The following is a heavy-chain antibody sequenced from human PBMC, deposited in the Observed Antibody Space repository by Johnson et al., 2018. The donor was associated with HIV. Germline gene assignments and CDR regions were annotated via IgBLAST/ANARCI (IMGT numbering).Heavy chain of an antibody. J-gene: IGHJ3*02. CDR3: ARVLGPYAFDI. V-gene: IGHV3-66*01. Sequence: EVQLVESGGGLVQPGGSLRLSCAASGFTVSGNYMTWVRQAPGKGLEWVSVIYTGGSTYYADSVKGRFTISRDNSKNTLYLQMNSLRAEDTAVYYCARVLGPYAFDIWGQGTMVTVSS. CDR2: IYTGGST. CDR1: GFTVSGNY.